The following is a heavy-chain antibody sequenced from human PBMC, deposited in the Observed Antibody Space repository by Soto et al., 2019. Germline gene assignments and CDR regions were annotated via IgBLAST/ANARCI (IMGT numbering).Heavy chain of an antibody. Sequence: GGSLRLSCAASGFTFSDYYMSWVRQAPGRGLEWISYSSNSGTFARYATSVKGRFSISRDNANNSLYLEMNSLRVEDTAVYYCARSGDNFNVLDYWGQGTPVTV. V-gene: IGHV3-11*06. CDR1: GFTFSDYY. D-gene: IGHD1-1*01. CDR2: SSNSGTFA. J-gene: IGHJ4*02. CDR3: ARSGDNFNVLDY.